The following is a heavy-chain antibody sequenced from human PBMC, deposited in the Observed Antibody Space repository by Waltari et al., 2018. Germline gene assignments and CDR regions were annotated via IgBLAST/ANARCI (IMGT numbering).Heavy chain of an antibody. J-gene: IGHJ4*02. Sequence: QLQLQESGPGLVKPSETLSLTCTVSGGSISRSSYYCGWIRQPPGKGLEWIGSIYYSGSTYYNPSLKSRVTISVDTSKNQFSLKLSSVTAADTAVYYCARESDYGYYPYWGQGTLVTVSS. CDR3: ARESDYGYYPY. V-gene: IGHV4-39*07. CDR1: GGSISRSSYY. CDR2: IYYSGST. D-gene: IGHD4-17*01.